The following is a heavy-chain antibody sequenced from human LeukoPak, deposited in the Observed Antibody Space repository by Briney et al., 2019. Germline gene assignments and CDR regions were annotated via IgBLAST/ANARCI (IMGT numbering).Heavy chain of an antibody. CDR3: ARDLSVFGLSYFDY. Sequence: GRSLRLSCAASGFTFSSYAMHWVRQAPGKGLEWVSTTSGSGGSTYYADSVKGRFTISRDNSKNTLYLQMTSLRAEDTAVYYCARDLSVFGLSYFDYWGQGTMVSVSS. V-gene: IGHV3-23*01. J-gene: IGHJ4*02. CDR2: TSGSGGST. CDR1: GFTFSSYA. D-gene: IGHD2/OR15-2a*01.